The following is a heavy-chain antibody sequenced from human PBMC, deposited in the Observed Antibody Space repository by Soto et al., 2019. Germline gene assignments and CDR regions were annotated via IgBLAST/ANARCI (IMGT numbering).Heavy chain of an antibody. CDR1: GFTVSSNY. CDR2: IYSGGST. D-gene: IGHD2-21*02. CDR3: ARGKVTANYYYSSGMAV. Sequence: GGSLRLSCAASGFTVSSNYMSWVRQAPGKGLEWVSVIYSGGSTYYADSVKGRFTISRDNSKNTLYLQMNSLRAEDTAVYYCARGKVTANYYYSSGMAVGGQGTTVTVSS. V-gene: IGHV3-53*01. J-gene: IGHJ6*02.